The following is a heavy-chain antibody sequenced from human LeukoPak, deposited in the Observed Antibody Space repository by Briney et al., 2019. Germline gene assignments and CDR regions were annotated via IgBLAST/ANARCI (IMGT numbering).Heavy chain of an antibody. CDR2: ISASGGVT. J-gene: IGHJ4*02. CDR1: GFTFSSYA. Sequence: GGSLRLSCAASGFTFSSYAMSWVRQVPGKGLEWVSSISASGGVTHYADSVKGRFTISRDNSKNTLYLEMNSLRAEDTAIYYCTKDLTGNEGYWGQGTLVTVSS. V-gene: IGHV3-23*01. CDR3: TKDLTGNEGY. D-gene: IGHD3-9*01.